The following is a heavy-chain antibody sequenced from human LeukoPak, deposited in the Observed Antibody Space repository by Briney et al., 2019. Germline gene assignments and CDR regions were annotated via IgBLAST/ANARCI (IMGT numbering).Heavy chain of an antibody. D-gene: IGHD3-10*01. CDR3: AREISGGWFGELVDY. CDR2: IYHSGST. CDR1: GYSISSGYY. V-gene: IGHV4-38-2*02. Sequence: SETLSLTCTVSGYSISSGYYCGWVRQPPGKGLEWIGSIYHSGSTYSNPSLKSRVTISVDTSKNQFSLKLSSVTAADTAAYHCAREISGGWFGELVDYGGQGTLVTVSA. J-gene: IGHJ4*01.